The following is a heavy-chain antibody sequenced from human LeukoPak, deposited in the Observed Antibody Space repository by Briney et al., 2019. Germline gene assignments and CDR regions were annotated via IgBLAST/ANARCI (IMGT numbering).Heavy chain of an antibody. V-gene: IGHV3-23*01. J-gene: IGHJ6*02. CDR2: ISGSGGST. CDR1: GFTLSSYA. D-gene: IGHD4/OR15-4a*01. CDR3: AEDQHPLTMVPSGGMDV. Sequence: GGSLRLSCAASGFTLSSYAMSWVRQAPGKGLEWVSAISGSGGSTYYADSVKGRFTISRDNSKNTLYLQMNSLRAEDTAVYYCAEDQHPLTMVPSGGMDVWGQGTTVTVSS.